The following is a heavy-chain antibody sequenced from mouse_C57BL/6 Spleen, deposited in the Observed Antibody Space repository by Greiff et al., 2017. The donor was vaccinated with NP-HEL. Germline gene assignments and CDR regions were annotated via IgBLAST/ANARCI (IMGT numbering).Heavy chain of an antibody. CDR1: GFNIKDYY. D-gene: IGHD1-1*01. V-gene: IGHV14-1*01. CDR2: IDPEDGAT. CDR3: TNGSSYGWLAY. Sequence: EVQLQQSGAELVRPGASVKLSCTASGFNIKDYYMHWVKQRPEQGLEWIGRIDPEDGATEYAPKFQGKGTMTADTSSNTAYLQLSSLTSEDTAVYYCTNGSSYGWLAYWGQGTLVTVSA. J-gene: IGHJ3*01.